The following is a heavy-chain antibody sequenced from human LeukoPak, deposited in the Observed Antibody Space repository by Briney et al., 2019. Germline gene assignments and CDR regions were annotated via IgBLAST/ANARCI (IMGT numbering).Heavy chain of an antibody. V-gene: IGHV3-23*01. J-gene: IGHJ4*02. Sequence: GGSLRLSCAASGFTFSSYAMHWVRQAPGKGLQWVSTISGSGGTTYYADSVKGRFTISRDNSKNTLYLQMNSLRAEDTAVYYCARETGSAVGSTDFDYWGQGTLVTVSS. CDR3: ARETGSAVGSTDFDY. CDR2: ISGSGGTT. CDR1: GFTFSSYA. D-gene: IGHD4-17*01.